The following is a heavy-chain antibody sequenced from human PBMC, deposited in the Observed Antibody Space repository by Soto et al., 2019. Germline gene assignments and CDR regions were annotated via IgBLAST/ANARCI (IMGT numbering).Heavy chain of an antibody. D-gene: IGHD6-13*01. J-gene: IGHJ5*02. CDR3: ARGAAAGTGWFDP. Sequence: SVKVSCKASGGTFSSYAISWVRQAPGQGLEWMGGIIPIFGTANYAQKFQGRVTITADESTSTAYMELGSLRSEDTAVYYCARGAAAGTGWFDPWGQGTMVTVYS. V-gene: IGHV1-69*13. CDR2: IIPIFGTA. CDR1: GGTFSSYA.